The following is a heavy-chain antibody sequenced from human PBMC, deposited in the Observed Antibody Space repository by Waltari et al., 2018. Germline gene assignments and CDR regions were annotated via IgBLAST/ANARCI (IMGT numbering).Heavy chain of an antibody. D-gene: IGHD5-18*01. CDR1: GFTFRSHG. J-gene: IGHJ4*02. V-gene: IGHV3-33*08. CDR3: ARDHYNYGFDH. Sequence: QVKLVESGGGVVQPGRSLRLSCTASGFTFRSHGMHWVRQAPGKGLEWAALIWNDGSKRYYADSVKGRFAISRDNSKNTVFLEMNSLRAEDTAIYYCARDHYNYGFDHWGQGTLVTVSS. CDR2: IWNDGSKR.